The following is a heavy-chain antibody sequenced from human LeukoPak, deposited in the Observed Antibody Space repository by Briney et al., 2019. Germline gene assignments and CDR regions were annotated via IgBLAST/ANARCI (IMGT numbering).Heavy chain of an antibody. D-gene: IGHD2-21*01. V-gene: IGHV3-74*01. CDR3: ARDNGGEDYKYYYMDV. CDR1: GFTLSSNW. J-gene: IGHJ6*03. CDR2: INGVGSST. Sequence: GGSLRLSCVASGFTLSSNWMHWVRQAPGKGLVWLSRINGVGSSTPYADSVKGRFTISRDNAKNTLFLQMNSLRADDTAVYYCARDNGGEDYKYYYMDVWGKGTTVTVSS.